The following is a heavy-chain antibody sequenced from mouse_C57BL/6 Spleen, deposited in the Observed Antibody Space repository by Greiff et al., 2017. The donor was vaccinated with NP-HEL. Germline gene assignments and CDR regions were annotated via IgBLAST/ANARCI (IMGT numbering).Heavy chain of an antibody. D-gene: IGHD2-2*01. Sequence: QVQLKESGAELVRPGASVTLSCKASGYTFTDYEMHWVKQTPVHGLEWIGAIDPETGGTAYNQKFKGKAILTADKSSSTAYMELRSLTSEDSAVYYCTYGYESLDYWGQGTTLTVSS. CDR3: TYGYESLDY. CDR1: GYTFTDYE. CDR2: IDPETGGT. V-gene: IGHV1-15*01. J-gene: IGHJ2*01.